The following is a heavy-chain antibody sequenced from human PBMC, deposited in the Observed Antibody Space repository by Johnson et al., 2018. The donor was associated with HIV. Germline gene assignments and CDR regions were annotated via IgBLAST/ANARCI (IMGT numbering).Heavy chain of an antibody. Sequence: MLLVESGGGLVQPGGSLRLSCAASGFTFSNYWMTWVRQAPGKGLEWVANIKQDGSEKYYVDSMKGRFTLSRDNAKNSLYLQMNSLRAEDTAVYYCARDRGGIAEQSGAFDIWGRDNGHRLF. V-gene: IGHV3-7*05. CDR3: ARDRGGIAEQSGAFDI. CDR2: IKQDGSEK. D-gene: IGHD6-13*01. CDR1: GFTFSNYW. J-gene: IGHJ3*02.